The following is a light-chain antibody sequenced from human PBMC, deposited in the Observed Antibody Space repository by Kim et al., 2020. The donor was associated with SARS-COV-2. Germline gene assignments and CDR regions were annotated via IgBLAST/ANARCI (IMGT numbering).Light chain of an antibody. V-gene: IGKV3-20*01. CDR3: QQYGSSPRT. J-gene: IGKJ1*01. Sequence: FPGERATPSCRASQSVSSTYLAWYQQRPGQAPRLLIYAASSRATGIPDRFSGSGSGTDFTLTISRLELEDFAVYYCQQYGSSPRTFGQGTKVDIK. CDR2: AAS. CDR1: QSVSSTY.